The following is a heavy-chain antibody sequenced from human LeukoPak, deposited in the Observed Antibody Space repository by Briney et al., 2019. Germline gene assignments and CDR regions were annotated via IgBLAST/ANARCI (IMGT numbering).Heavy chain of an antibody. CDR1: GFTFSSYA. D-gene: IGHD3-22*01. CDR2: ISGSGGST. V-gene: IGHV3-23*01. CDR3: AKAVQTYYYDSSAPGGY. J-gene: IGHJ4*02. Sequence: VGSLRLSCAASGFTFSSYAMSWVRQAPGKGLEWVSAISGSGGSTYYADSVKGRFTISRDNSKNTLYLQMNSLRAGDTAVYYCAKAVQTYYYDSSAPGGYWGQGTLVTVSS.